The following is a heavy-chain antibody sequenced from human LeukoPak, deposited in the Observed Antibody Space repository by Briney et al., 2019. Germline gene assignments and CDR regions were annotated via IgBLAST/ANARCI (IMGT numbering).Heavy chain of an antibody. V-gene: IGHV3-43*01. J-gene: IGHJ4*02. CDR3: ARDLAGGYCGGDCYSAH. D-gene: IGHD2-21*02. Sequence: GGSLRLSCAASGFTFDDYTMHWVRQAPGKGLEWVSLISWDGGSTYYADSVKGRFTISRDNAKNSLYLQMNSLRAEDTAVYYCARDLAGGYCGGDCYSAHWGQGTLVTVSS. CDR2: ISWDGGST. CDR1: GFTFDDYT.